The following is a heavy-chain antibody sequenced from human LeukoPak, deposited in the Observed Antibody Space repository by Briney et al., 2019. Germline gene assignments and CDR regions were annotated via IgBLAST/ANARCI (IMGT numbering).Heavy chain of an antibody. V-gene: IGHV3-33*06. Sequence: ARSLSLSCAASGFTFSSYGMHWVRQAPGKGLEWVAVIWYDGSNKYYADSVKGRFTISRDNSKNTLYLQMNSLRAEDTAVYYCAKGRRFLEWLADYWGQGTLVTVSS. CDR2: IWYDGSNK. CDR1: GFTFSSYG. J-gene: IGHJ4*02. D-gene: IGHD3-3*01. CDR3: AKGRRFLEWLADY.